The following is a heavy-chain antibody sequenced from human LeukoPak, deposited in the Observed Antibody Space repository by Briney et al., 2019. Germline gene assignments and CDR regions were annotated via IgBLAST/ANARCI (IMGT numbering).Heavy chain of an antibody. J-gene: IGHJ1*01. CDR2: ISGSGGST. Sequence: GGSLRLSCAASGFTFSSYSVSWVRQAPGKGLEWVSGISGSGGSTFYADSVKGRFTISRDNSKNTLSLQMNSLRAEDTAVYYCAKDSSSWPEYFQHWGQGTLVTVSS. V-gene: IGHV3-23*01. CDR1: GFTFSSYS. D-gene: IGHD6-13*01. CDR3: AKDSSSWPEYFQH.